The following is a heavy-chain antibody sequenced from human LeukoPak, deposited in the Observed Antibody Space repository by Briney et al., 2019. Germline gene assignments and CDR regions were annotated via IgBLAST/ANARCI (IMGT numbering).Heavy chain of an antibody. CDR1: GYTFTNYD. CDR2: MNPNSGNT. D-gene: IGHD6-13*01. CDR3: ARATGFGSGIAGARGAPNYYFDY. J-gene: IGHJ4*02. Sequence: ASVKVSCKASGYTFTNYDINWVRQATGQGLEWMGWMNPNSGNTGYAQKFQGRVTMTRNTSISTAYMELSSLRYEDTAVYYCARATGFGSGIAGARGAPNYYFDYWGQGTLVTVSS. V-gene: IGHV1-8*01.